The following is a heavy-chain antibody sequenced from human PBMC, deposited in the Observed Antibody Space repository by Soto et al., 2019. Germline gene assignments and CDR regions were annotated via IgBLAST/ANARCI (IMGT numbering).Heavy chain of an antibody. V-gene: IGHV1-8*01. CDR2: MDPNSGST. CDR3: ARERKFDFWRKGLDV. Sequence: QAQLVQSGAEVRKPGASVKVSCKASGYTFTTYDINWVRQAPGQGLEWLGWMDPNSGSTGHAQNLQGRITLTRNISRNTAHMELSSLQSEDTAVYYCARERKFDFWRKGLDVWGQGTTVTVSS. D-gene: IGHD3-3*01. J-gene: IGHJ6*02. CDR1: GYTFTTYD.